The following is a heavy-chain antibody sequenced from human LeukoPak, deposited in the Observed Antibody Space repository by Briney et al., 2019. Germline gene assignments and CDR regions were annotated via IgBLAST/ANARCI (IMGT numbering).Heavy chain of an antibody. J-gene: IGHJ6*02. D-gene: IGHD2-2*01. Sequence: PSQTLSLTCTVSGGSISISSGGYYWSWIRQHPGKGLEWIGYIYYSGSTYYNPSLESRVIISVDMSKNQFSLKLSSVTAADTAVYYCARPIYCSSTSCSGPMDVWGQGTTVTVSS. CDR1: GGSISISSGGYY. V-gene: IGHV4-31*03. CDR3: ARPIYCSSTSCSGPMDV. CDR2: IYYSGST.